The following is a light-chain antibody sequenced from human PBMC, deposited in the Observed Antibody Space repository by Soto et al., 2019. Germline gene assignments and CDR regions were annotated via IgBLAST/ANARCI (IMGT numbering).Light chain of an antibody. V-gene: IGLV1-40*01. CDR2: GNS. J-gene: IGLJ3*02. CDR3: QSYDSSLSGWV. CDR1: SSNIGAGYD. Sequence: QSVLTQPPSVSGAPGQRVTISCTGSSSNIGAGYDVHWYQQLPGTAPKHLIYGNSNRPSGVPDRFSGCKSGTSASLAITGLQAEDEADDYCQSYDSSLSGWVFGGGTKLTVL.